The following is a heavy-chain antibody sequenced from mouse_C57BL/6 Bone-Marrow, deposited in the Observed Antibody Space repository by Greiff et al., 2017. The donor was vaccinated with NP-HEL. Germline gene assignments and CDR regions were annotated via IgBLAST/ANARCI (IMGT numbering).Heavy chain of an antibody. J-gene: IGHJ2*01. D-gene: IGHD1-1*01. CDR2: ISYDGSN. V-gene: IGHV3-6*01. CDR1: GYSITSGYY. CDR3: ARERFTTVVAYSFDY. Sequence: EVQLVESGPGLVKPSQSLSLTCSVTGYSITSGYYWNWIRQFPGNKLAWMGYISYDGSNNYNPSLKNRISITRDTSKNQFFLRLNTVTTEDTATYYCARERFTTVVAYSFDYWGQGTTLTVSS.